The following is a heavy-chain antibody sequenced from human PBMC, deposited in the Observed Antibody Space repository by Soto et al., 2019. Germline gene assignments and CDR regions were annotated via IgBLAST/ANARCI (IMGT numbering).Heavy chain of an antibody. CDR3: TAMRWNFWNTD. J-gene: IGHJ4*02. Sequence: GGSLRLSCVVSGFTVNKAWMGCVRQAPGKGLEWVGRVKSQADGGKAEYAAPVKDRFTISRDDSTNTVFLQMGNLKTEDTAVYYCTAMRWNFWNTDWGQGALVTVCS. CDR1: GFTVNKAW. CDR2: VKSQADGGKA. D-gene: IGHD3-3*01. V-gene: IGHV3-15*01.